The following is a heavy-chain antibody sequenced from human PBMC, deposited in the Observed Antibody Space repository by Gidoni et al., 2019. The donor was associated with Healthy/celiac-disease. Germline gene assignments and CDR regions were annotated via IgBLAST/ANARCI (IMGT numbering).Heavy chain of an antibody. CDR3: ARAPDYVWGSYRLPDY. D-gene: IGHD3-16*02. Sequence: QVQLQESGPGLVMPSQTLSLTCTVSGGSIRSGGYYWSWIRQHPGKGLEWIGYIYYSGSTYYNPSLKSRVTISVDTSKNQFSLKLSSVTAADTAVYYCARAPDYVWGSYRLPDYWGQGTLVTVSS. CDR1: GGSIRSGGYY. V-gene: IGHV4-31*03. J-gene: IGHJ4*02. CDR2: IYYSGST.